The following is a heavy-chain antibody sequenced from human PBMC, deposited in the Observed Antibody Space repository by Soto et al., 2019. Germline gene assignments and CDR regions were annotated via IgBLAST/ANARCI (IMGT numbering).Heavy chain of an antibody. Sequence: QQQLQESGSRLVKSSATLSLTCGVSGDTISTGGYSWAWLRPPPGKALGWIGHTYHSGNPYYNPALRRRAITAVDRSKNQSSLKRSAVTAADTAVYCGARETYGDYGGYFDHWGQGTLVTVSS. J-gene: IGHJ4*02. D-gene: IGHD4-17*01. CDR1: GDTISTGGYS. V-gene: IGHV4-30-2*01. CDR2: TYHSGNP. CDR3: ARETYGDYGGYFDH.